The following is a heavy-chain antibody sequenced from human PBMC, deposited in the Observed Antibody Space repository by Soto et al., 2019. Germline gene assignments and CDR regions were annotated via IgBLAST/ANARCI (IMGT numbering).Heavy chain of an antibody. Sequence: GGSLRLSCAASGFTFSSYAMSWVRQAPGKGLEWVSAISGSGGSTYYAESVKGRFTISRDNSTNKLYLQMNSLRAEETAVDYCAKDRARDRFLEWLYGMEAWGHGTTVTVSS. CDR1: GFTFSSYA. V-gene: IGHV3-23*01. CDR3: AKDRARDRFLEWLYGMEA. J-gene: IGHJ6*02. D-gene: IGHD3-3*01. CDR2: ISGSGGST.